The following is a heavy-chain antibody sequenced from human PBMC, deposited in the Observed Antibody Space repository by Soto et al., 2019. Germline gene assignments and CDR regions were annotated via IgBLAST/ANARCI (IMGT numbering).Heavy chain of an antibody. CDR1: GYTFTTFW. D-gene: IGHD2-2*01. CDR2: IDPRDSYV. J-gene: IGHJ5*02. Sequence: GESLKISCTGFGYTFTTFWISWVRQMPGKGLEWMGRIDPRDSYVNYSPSFQGHVTISIDKSISTAYLQWGSLKASDTAMYYCARLFCSTTTCDSWFDPWGQGTLVTVSS. CDR3: ARLFCSTTTCDSWFDP. V-gene: IGHV5-10-1*01.